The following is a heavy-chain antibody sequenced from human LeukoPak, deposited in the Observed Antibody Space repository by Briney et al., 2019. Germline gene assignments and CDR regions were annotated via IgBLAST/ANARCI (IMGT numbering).Heavy chain of an antibody. J-gene: IGHJ5*02. Sequence: SGGSRRLSCAASGFIFSNYGMHWVRQAPGKGLEWVAFIRYDESNKFYADSVKGRFTISRDNSKNILFLQMNSLRAEDTAVYYCATMQWLEGVDWFDPWGQGTLVTVSS. V-gene: IGHV3-30*02. CDR3: ATMQWLEGVDWFDP. D-gene: IGHD6-19*01. CDR2: IRYDESNK. CDR1: GFIFSNYG.